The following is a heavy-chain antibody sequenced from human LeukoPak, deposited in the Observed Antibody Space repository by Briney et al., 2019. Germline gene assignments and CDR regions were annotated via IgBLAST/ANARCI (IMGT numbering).Heavy chain of an antibody. CDR1: GYRFSSYG. J-gene: IGHJ4*02. CDR3: ARDRSRFAMYSSSWFDY. D-gene: IGHD6-13*01. V-gene: IGHV1-18*01. Sequence: AASVKVSCKASGYRFSSYGISWVRQAPGQGLEWMGWISAYNGNTNYAQKLQDRVTMITDTSTSTAYMELRSLRSDDTAVYYCARDRSRFAMYSSSWFDYWGQGTLVTVSS. CDR2: ISAYNGNT.